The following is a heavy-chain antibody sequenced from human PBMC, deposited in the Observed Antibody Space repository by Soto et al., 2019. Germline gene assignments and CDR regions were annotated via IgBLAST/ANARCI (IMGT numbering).Heavy chain of an antibody. CDR3: ARSDDSSGYLYYFDY. Sequence: SETLSLTXTVSGGSISSYYWSWIRQPPGKGLEWIGYIYYSGSTNYNPSLKSRLTISVDTSKSQFSLKLTSVTAVDTAVYFCARSDDSSGYLYYFDYWGQGTLVTVSS. V-gene: IGHV4-59*01. CDR1: GGSISSYY. D-gene: IGHD3-22*01. J-gene: IGHJ4*02. CDR2: IYYSGST.